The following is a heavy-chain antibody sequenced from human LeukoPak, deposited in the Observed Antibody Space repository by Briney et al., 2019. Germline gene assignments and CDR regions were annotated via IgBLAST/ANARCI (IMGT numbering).Heavy chain of an antibody. CDR3: ARARRDSGFYRIDY. J-gene: IGHJ4*02. Sequence: NPGGPLRLSCAASGFTFSNYNLNWVRQAPGKGLEWLGEISHSGSANYNPPPHRRVTISVDTSKNQFSLRLSAVTVADTAVYYCARARRDSGFYRIDYWGQGALVTVSS. CDR1: GFTFSNYN. CDR2: ISHSGSA. V-gene: IGHV4-34*01. D-gene: IGHD3-3*01.